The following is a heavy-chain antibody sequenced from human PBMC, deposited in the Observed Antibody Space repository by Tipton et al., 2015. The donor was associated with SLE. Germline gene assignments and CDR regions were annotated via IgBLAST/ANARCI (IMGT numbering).Heavy chain of an antibody. V-gene: IGHV4-59*11. CDR3: ARRPDAFDC. Sequence: TLSLTCTVSGDSTSVHYWSWIRQSPGKGLEWIGYIYYSGNTNYNPSLKSRVRMSVDTSKNQISLKLRSVTAADTAVYYCARRPDAFDCWGQGTMVTVSS. D-gene: IGHD6-6*01. J-gene: IGHJ3*01. CDR2: IYYSGNT. CDR1: GDSTSVHY.